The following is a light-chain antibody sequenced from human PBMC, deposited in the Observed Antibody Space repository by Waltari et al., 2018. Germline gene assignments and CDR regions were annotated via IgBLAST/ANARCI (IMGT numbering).Light chain of an antibody. CDR3: QQSYNIVRT. J-gene: IGKJ1*01. Sequence: DIKMTQSPSSLSASIGDRVTITCRASQVISTYLNWYQHKPGKAPKLLISNVFTLQSGVPSRFSGSGSGTNFTLTISSLQSEDFAIYYCQQSYNIVRTFGQGTKVEVK. CDR1: QVISTY. CDR2: NVF. V-gene: IGKV1-39*01.